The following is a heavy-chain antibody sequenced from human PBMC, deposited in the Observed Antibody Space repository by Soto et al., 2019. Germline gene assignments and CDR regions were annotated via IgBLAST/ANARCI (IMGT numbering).Heavy chain of an antibody. V-gene: IGHV6-1*01. CDR1: GDSGSGNSAA. J-gene: IGHJ4*02. CDR2: TYYRSRWYN. CDR3: ARELPYYVSIDSYLDX. Sequence: PSQTLSLTCSISGDSGSGNSAAWNWIRQSPSIGLECMGRTYYRSRWYNYYAVSLKSRITFTPDTSKNQLSLHLNSVTPEDTAVYHCARELPYYVSIDSYLDXWGQGAMVTVSX. D-gene: IGHD3-16*01.